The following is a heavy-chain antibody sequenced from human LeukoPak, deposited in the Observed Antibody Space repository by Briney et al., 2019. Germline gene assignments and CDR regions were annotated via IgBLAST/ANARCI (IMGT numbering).Heavy chain of an antibody. D-gene: IGHD6-13*01. Sequence: GGSLRLSCAASGFTFSTYSMNWVRQAPEKGLEWLSYITSTSYAIYYADSVKGRFTISRDNAKNSLYLQMNSLRAEDTAVYYCARVAPGHDVGRGYFDYWGQGTLVTVSS. CDR2: ITSTSYAI. CDR3: ARVAPGHDVGRGYFDY. V-gene: IGHV3-48*01. CDR1: GFTFSTYS. J-gene: IGHJ4*02.